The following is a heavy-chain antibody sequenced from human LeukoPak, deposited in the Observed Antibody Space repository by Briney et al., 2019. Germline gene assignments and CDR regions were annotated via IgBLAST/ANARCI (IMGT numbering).Heavy chain of an antibody. CDR1: GFTFDDYG. CDR2: INWNGGSA. Sequence: PGGSLSLSCAASGFTFDDYGMSWVRQAPGKGLEWVSGINWNGGSAGYADSVKGRFTISRDNAKNSLYLQMNSLRAEDTALYYCARATAMVTIAYWGQGTLVTVSS. CDR3: ARATAMVTIAY. V-gene: IGHV3-20*04. D-gene: IGHD5-18*01. J-gene: IGHJ4*02.